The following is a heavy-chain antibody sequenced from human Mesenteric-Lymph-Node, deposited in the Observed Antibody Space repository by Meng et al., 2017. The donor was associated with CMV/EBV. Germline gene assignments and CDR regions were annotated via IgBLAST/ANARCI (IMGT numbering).Heavy chain of an antibody. J-gene: IGHJ5*02. CDR3: ARTRGKWFDP. CDR1: GDSVSSNSAA. Sequence: AISGDSVSSNSAAWNWIRQSPSRGLEWLGTTYYRSKWNNDYAVSVEGRITINSDTSKNQFSLQLSSVTPEDTAVYYCARTRGKWFDPWGQGTLVTVSS. CDR2: TYYRSKWNN. V-gene: IGHV6-1*01.